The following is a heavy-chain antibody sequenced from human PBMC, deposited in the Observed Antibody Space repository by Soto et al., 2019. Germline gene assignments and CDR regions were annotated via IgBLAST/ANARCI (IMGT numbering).Heavy chain of an antibody. CDR1: GFTFSRYA. J-gene: IGHJ3*01. V-gene: IGHV3-23*01. CDR2: ISHSGDSA. D-gene: IGHD3-16*01. CDR3: PRGSVGCYDWASRTAFDV. Sequence: EVQMLDSGGGLAQPGGSMRLSCAASGFTFSRYAMSWVRQAPGTGLEWVSAISHSGDSAYYADSVKGRFTFSRDIFRDPLCLQMSCLGAADAAVYYSPRGSVGCYDWASRTAFDVLGQGAMGSFAS.